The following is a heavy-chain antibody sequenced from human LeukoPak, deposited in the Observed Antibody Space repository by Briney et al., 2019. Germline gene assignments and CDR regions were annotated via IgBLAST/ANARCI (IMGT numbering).Heavy chain of an antibody. Sequence: ASVKVSCKASGYTFTSYYMHWVRQAPGKGLEWMAAFDPEEGETMDTQKFQGRVTMTEDTSTNTAYMELSSLTSEDTAVYYCATWLFHIGSLSVFYYYGLDVWGQGTTVTVSS. CDR1: GYTFTSYY. V-gene: IGHV1-24*01. D-gene: IGHD3-22*01. J-gene: IGHJ6*02. CDR2: FDPEEGET. CDR3: ATWLFHIGSLSVFYYYGLDV.